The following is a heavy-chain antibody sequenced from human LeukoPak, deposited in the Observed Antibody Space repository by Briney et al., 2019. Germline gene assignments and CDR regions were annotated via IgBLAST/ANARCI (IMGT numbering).Heavy chain of an antibody. V-gene: IGHV3-7*01. CDR2: IKQDGSEK. CDR1: GFTVSSNY. CDR3: ARDMDTLTPGLDY. Sequence: GGSLRLSCAASGFTVSSNYMSWVRQAPGKGLEWVANIKQDGSEKYYVDSVKGRFTISRDNAKNSLYLQMNSLRAEDTAVYYCARDMDTLTPGLDYWGQGTLVTVSS. J-gene: IGHJ4*02. D-gene: IGHD5-18*01.